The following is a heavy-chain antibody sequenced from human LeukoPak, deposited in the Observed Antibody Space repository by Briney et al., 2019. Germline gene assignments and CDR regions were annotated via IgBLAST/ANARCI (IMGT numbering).Heavy chain of an antibody. CDR2: ISWNSGSI. Sequence: GGSLRLSCAASGFTFDDYAMHWVRQAPGKGLEWVSGISWNSGSIGYADSVKGRFTISRDNAKNSLYLQMNSLRAEDTALYYCAKDACSGGSCYFDYWGQGTLVTVSS. V-gene: IGHV3-9*01. CDR3: AKDACSGGSCYFDY. J-gene: IGHJ4*02. D-gene: IGHD2-15*01. CDR1: GFTFDDYA.